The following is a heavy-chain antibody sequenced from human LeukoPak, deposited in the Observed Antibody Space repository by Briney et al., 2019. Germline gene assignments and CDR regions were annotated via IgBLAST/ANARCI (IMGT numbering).Heavy chain of an antibody. D-gene: IGHD2-21*02. J-gene: IGHJ6*02. V-gene: IGHV4-39*01. CDR3: ARCDSPYYYGIDV. CDR2: IYYSGST. Sequence: SETLSLTCTVSGGSISSSSYYWGWIRQPPGKGLEWIGSIYYSGSTYYNPSLESRVTISVDTSKDQLSLKLSSVTAADTAVYYCARCDSPYYYGIDVWGQGTTVTVSS. CDR1: GGSISSSSYY.